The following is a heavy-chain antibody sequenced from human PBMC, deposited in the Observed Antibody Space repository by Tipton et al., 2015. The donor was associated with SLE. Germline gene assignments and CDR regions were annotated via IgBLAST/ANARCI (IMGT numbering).Heavy chain of an antibody. J-gene: IGHJ2*01. CDR1: GFTFSSYE. V-gene: IGHV3-48*03. CDR3: ARVSIAAAGTLYFDL. Sequence: SLRLSCAASGFTFSSYEMNWVRQAPGKGLEWVSHISSSGSTIYYADSVKGRFTISRDNAKNSLYLQMNSLRAEDTAVYYCARVSIAAAGTLYFDLWGRGTLVTVSS. D-gene: IGHD6-13*01. CDR2: ISSSGSTI.